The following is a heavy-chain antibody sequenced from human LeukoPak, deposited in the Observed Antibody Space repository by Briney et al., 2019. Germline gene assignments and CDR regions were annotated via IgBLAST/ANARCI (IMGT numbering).Heavy chain of an antibody. CDR1: GFSFSNYA. CDR2: ISGSGGIT. D-gene: IGHD2-2*01. Sequence: VGSLRLSCAASGFSFSNYAMSWVREAAGRGLEWVSGISGSGGITYYAHSAKGQFTLSRDNSQNTLYLRIYTLRDEDTAVFYCAKHRDYRSSNSCYLYYYYYGMDVWGQGTTVTVSS. CDR3: AKHRDYRSSNSCYLYYYYYGMDV. J-gene: IGHJ6*02. V-gene: IGHV3-23*01.